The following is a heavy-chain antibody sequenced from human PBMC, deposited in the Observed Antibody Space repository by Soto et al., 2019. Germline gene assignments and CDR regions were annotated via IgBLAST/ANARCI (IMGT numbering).Heavy chain of an antibody. V-gene: IGHV4-34*01. D-gene: IGHD2-21*02. Sequence: PSETLSLTCAVYGGSFSDYYWSWIRQPPGKGLEWIGEINHSGGTSYNPSLKSRVTISVDTSKSQFSLKLTSVTAADRAAYYCARADRTLVTSYSLDVWGQGTTVTVSS. CDR3: ARADRTLVTSYSLDV. CDR2: INHSGGT. CDR1: GGSFSDYY. J-gene: IGHJ6*02.